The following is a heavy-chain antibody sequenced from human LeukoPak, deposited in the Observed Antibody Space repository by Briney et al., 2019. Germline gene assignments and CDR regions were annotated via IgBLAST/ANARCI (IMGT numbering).Heavy chain of an antibody. CDR2: IYYSGST. CDR1: GGSISSYY. D-gene: IGHD5-18*01. CDR3: ARASIQLWLET. Sequence: KPSETLSLTCTVSGGSISSYYWSWIRQPPGKGLEWIGYIYYSGSTNYNPSLKSRVTISVDTSKNQFSLKLSSVTAADTAVYYCARASIQLWLETWGQGTLVTVSS. J-gene: IGHJ5*02. V-gene: IGHV4-59*01.